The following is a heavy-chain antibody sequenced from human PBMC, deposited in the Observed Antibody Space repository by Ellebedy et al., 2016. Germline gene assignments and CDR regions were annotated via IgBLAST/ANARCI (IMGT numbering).Heavy chain of an antibody. CDR2: IGTSDTII. J-gene: IGHJ6*02. D-gene: IGHD3-22*01. Sequence: GESLKISXAASGFIFSDYYMSWIRQAPGKGLEWVSYIGTSDTIIYYADSVKGRFTISRDNAKNSVYLQMNSLRAEDTAVYYCARAVTMIVMSLDVWGQGTTATVSS. CDR3: ARAVTMIVMSLDV. V-gene: IGHV3-11*01. CDR1: GFIFSDYY.